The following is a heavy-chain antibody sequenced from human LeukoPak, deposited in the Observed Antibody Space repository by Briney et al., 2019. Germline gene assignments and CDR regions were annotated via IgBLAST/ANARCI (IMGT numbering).Heavy chain of an antibody. V-gene: IGHV4-39*01. CDR3: ARSGGYGLFDY. D-gene: IGHD6-25*01. Sequence: SETLSLTCTVSGGSISVSSYYWGWIRQPPGKGLEWIDSIYYSGSIYYSPSLKSRVTIPVDTSQNQFSLKLSSVTAADTAVYYCARSGGYGLFDYWGQGILVTVSS. CDR2: IYYSGSI. CDR1: GGSISVSSYY. J-gene: IGHJ4*02.